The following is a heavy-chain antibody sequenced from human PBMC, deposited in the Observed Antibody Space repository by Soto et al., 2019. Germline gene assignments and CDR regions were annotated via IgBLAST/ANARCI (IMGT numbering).Heavy chain of an antibody. J-gene: IGHJ3*02. CDR2: IIPIFGTA. Sequence: SVKVSCKASGGTFSSYAISWVRQAPGQGLEWMGGIIPIFGTANYAQKFQGRVTITADKSTSTAYMELSSLRSEDTAVYYCARGFQGDGYNSDAFDIWGQGTTVTVSS. CDR1: GGTFSSYA. CDR3: ARGFQGDGYNSDAFDI. V-gene: IGHV1-69*06. D-gene: IGHD5-12*01.